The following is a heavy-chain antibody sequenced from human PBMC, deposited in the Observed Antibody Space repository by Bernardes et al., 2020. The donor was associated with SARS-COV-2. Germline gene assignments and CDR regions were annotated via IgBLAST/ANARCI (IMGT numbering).Heavy chain of an antibody. J-gene: IGHJ5*02. CDR1: VFAFSNYG. V-gene: IGHV3-9*01. CDR2: ISWNSGSI. CDR3: AKAYYIYSSGYLT. D-gene: IGHD3-22*01. Sequence: GASLRLSCAASVFAFSNYGMNWVRQSPGKGLEGVSGISWNSGSIAYADSGNGRFPISRDHATHYLYLQMNSLRADDTALYYCAKAYYIYSSGYLTWGQG.